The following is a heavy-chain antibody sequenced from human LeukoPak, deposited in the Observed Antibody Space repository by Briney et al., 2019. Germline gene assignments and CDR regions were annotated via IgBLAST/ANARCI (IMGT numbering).Heavy chain of an antibody. V-gene: IGHV3-23*01. CDR3: AITMITMVRGVIKTPFDY. D-gene: IGHD3-10*01. Sequence: GGSLRLSCAASGFTFSSYAMSWVRQAPGKGLEWVSAIGGSGDSTFYTDSVKGRFIVSRDNFKNTLYLQMNSLRAEDTAVYYCAITMITMVRGVIKTPFDYWGQGTLVTVSS. CDR1: GFTFSSYA. CDR2: IGGSGDST. J-gene: IGHJ4*02.